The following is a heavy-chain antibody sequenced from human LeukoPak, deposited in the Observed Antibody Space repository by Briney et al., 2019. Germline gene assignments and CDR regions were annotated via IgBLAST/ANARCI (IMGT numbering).Heavy chain of an antibody. CDR2: FDPEDGET. J-gene: IGHJ4*02. CDR1: GYTLTELS. CDR3: ATGELSSGWYVLDY. D-gene: IGHD6-19*01. V-gene: IGHV1-24*01. Sequence: SVKVSCKVSGYTLTELSMLWVRQAPGKGLEWMGGFDPEDGETIYAQKFQGRVTMTGDTSTDTAYMELSSLRSEDTAAYYCATGELSSGWYVLDYWGQGTLVTVSS.